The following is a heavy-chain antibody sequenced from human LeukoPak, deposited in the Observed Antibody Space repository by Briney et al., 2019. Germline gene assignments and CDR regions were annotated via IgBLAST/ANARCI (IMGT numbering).Heavy chain of an antibody. D-gene: IGHD4-17*01. J-gene: IGHJ5*02. CDR1: GDSISYFY. CDR2: FSSSGST. CDR3: ARVVSQYGDYAWIVNWFDP. V-gene: IGHV4-4*07. Sequence: SETLSLTCSVSGDSISYFYWSWIRQAAGKGLEWIGRFSSSGSTYYNPSLKSRVTISVDTSKNQFSLKLSSVIAADTAVYYCARVVSQYGDYAWIVNWFDPWGQGTLVTVSS.